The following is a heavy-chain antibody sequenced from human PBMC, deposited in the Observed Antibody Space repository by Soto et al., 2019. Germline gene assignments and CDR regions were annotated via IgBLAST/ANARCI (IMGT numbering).Heavy chain of an antibody. CDR3: AMAQITAQYYFDY. J-gene: IGHJ4*02. Sequence: LRLSCAASGFIFSDYYMSWIRQAPGKGLEWVSYISGSGSYTNYADSVKGRFTISRDNAKNSLYLQIYSLRAEDTAVYYCAMAQITAQYYFDYWGQGALVTVSS. D-gene: IGHD6-6*01. V-gene: IGHV3-11*06. CDR1: GFIFSDYY. CDR2: ISGSGSYT.